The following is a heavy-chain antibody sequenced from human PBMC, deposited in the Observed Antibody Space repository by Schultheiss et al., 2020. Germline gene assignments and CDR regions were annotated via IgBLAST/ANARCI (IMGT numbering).Heavy chain of an antibody. CDR3: ARVVVPAAKYFDY. V-gene: IGHV4-34*01. D-gene: IGHD2-2*01. CDR1: GGSFSGYY. Sequence: SETLSLTCAVYGGSFSGYYWSWIRQPPGKGLEWIGSIYYSGSTYYNPSLKSRVTISVDTSKNQFSLKLSSVTAADTAVYYCARVVVPAAKYFDYWGQGTLVTVSS. J-gene: IGHJ4*02. CDR2: IYYSGST.